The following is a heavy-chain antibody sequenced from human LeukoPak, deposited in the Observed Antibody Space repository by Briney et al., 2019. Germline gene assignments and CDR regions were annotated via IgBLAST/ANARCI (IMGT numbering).Heavy chain of an antibody. Sequence: GGSLRLSCAGSGFTFDDYAMPWVRQTPGKGLEWVSGISWNSGNIAYADFVGGRFTISRDNAKNSLSLQMNSLSDEDTAVYYCAKDAYGGATFFYYMDVWGKGTTVTVSS. CDR2: ISWNSGNI. CDR3: AKDAYGGATFFYYMDV. J-gene: IGHJ6*03. CDR1: GFTFDDYA. V-gene: IGHV3-9*01. D-gene: IGHD2/OR15-2a*01.